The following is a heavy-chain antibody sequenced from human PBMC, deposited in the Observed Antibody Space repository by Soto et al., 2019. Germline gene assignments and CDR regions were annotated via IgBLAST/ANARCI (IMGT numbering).Heavy chain of an antibody. CDR3: TRDLSDTIFGVVIISSPPFDY. V-gene: IGHV3-49*03. Sequence: SGGSLRLSCTASGFTFGDYAMSWFRQAPGKGLEWVGFIRSKAYGGTTEYAASVKGRFTISRDDSKSIAYLQMNSLKTEDTAVYYCTRDLSDTIFGVVIISSPPFDYWGQGTLVTVSS. CDR1: GFTFGDYA. CDR2: IRSKAYGGTT. D-gene: IGHD3-3*01. J-gene: IGHJ4*02.